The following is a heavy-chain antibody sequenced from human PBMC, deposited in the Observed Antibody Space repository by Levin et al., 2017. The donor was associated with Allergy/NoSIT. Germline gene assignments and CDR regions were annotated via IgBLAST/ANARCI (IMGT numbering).Heavy chain of an antibody. J-gene: IGHJ4*02. CDR1: GGTFSSYA. CDR3: ARAQRDYYFDY. V-gene: IGHV1-69*01. Sequence: PGGSLRLSCKASGGTFSSYAISWVRQAPGQGLEWMGGIIPIFGTANYAQKFQGRVTITADESTSTAYMELSSLRSEDTAVYYCARAQRDYYFDYWGQGTLVTVSS. D-gene: IGHD1-1*01. CDR2: IIPIFGTA.